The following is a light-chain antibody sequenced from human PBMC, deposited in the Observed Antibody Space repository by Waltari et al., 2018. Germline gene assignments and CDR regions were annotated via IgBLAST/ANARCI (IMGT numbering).Light chain of an antibody. CDR3: AAWGDSLHGRWV. Sequence: QSVLTQPPSASGTPGQRVTISCSGRSSNLGTNTVNWYQQVPGTAPKLLIFNNNQRPSGVPDRFSGSKSGTSASLAISGLQSEDEADYYCAAWGDSLHGRWVFGGGTKLTVL. CDR1: SSNLGTNT. J-gene: IGLJ3*02. CDR2: NNN. V-gene: IGLV1-44*01.